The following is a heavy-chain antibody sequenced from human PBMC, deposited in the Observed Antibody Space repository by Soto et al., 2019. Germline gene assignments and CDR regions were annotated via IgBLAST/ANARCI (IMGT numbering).Heavy chain of an antibody. CDR1: GGTFSSYA. CDR2: IIPIFGTA. V-gene: IGHV1-69*12. Sequence: QVQLVQSGAEVKKPGSSVKVSCKASGGTFSSYASSWVRQAPGQGLEWMGGIIPIFGTANYAQKFQGRVTITADESTSTAYMELSSLRSEDTAVYYCARSLRYFDWLSTLHYYYYGMDVWGQGTTVTVSS. CDR3: ARSLRYFDWLSTLHYYYYGMDV. J-gene: IGHJ6*02. D-gene: IGHD3-9*01.